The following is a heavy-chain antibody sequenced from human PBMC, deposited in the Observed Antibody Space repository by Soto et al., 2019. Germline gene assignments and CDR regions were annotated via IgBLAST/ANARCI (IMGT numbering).Heavy chain of an antibody. CDR1: GFTFSNYG. V-gene: IGHV3-30*18. CDR3: AKDVGSNDYYFYGMDV. CDR2: ISYDGSKK. D-gene: IGHD1-26*01. J-gene: IGHJ6*02. Sequence: QVQLVESGGGVVQPGRSLRLSCTASGFTFSNYGMHWVRQAPGKGLEWLVAISYDGSKKFDIDAVKGRFTISRDNPKNTLYRQMNSLRADDTAVYYCAKDVGSNDYYFYGMDVWGQGTTVTVSS.